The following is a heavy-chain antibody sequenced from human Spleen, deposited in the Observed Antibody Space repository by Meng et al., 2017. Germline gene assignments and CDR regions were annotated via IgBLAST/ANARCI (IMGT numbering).Heavy chain of an antibody. CDR2: IHPSGNA. V-gene: IGHV1-18*01. CDR1: HYTFTGYG. D-gene: IGHD6-19*01. Sequence: QVQVVQSGAEVKRPGASVKVSCKDPHYTFTGYGVGWFRQAPGQGLEWMGWIHPSGNANYAQKFQGRVTMTTDTSTTTAYMELRSLRSDDSALYYCVKHSSDWSLDSWGQGTLVTVSS. J-gene: IGHJ4*02. CDR3: VKHSSDWSLDS.